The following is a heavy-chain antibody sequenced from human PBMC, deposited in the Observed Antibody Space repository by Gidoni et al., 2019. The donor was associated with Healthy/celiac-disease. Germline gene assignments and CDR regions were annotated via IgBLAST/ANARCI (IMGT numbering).Heavy chain of an antibody. D-gene: IGHD6-13*01. CDR1: GGSISSSSYY. CDR2: IYYSGST. CDR3: ARRSIAAAGTAAAVVKSLGGGMDV. V-gene: IGHV4-39*01. J-gene: IGHJ6*02. Sequence: QLQLQESGPGLVKPSETLSLTCTVSGGSISSSSYYWGWIRQPPGKGLEWIGSIYYSGSTYYNPSLKSRVTISVDTSKNQFSLKLSSVTAADTAVYYCARRSIAAAGTAAAVVKSLGGGMDVWGQGTTVTVSS.